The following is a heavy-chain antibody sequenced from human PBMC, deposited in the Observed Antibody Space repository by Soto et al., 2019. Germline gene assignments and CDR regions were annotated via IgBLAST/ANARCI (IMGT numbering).Heavy chain of an antibody. J-gene: IGHJ6*02. V-gene: IGHV6-1*01. D-gene: IGHD2-2*02. CDR3: ARGVRYCSSTSCYTRYGMDV. Sequence: SQTLSLTCAISGDSVSSNSAAWNWIRQSPSRGLEWLGRTYYRSKWYNDYAVSVKSRITINPDTSKNRFSLQLNSVTPEDTAVYYCARGVRYCSSTSCYTRYGMDVWGQGTTVTVS. CDR2: TYYRSKWYN. CDR1: GDSVSSNSAA.